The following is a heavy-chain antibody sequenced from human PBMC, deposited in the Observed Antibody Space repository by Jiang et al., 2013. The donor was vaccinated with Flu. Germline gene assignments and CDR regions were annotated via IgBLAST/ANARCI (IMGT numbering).Heavy chain of an antibody. D-gene: IGHD3-10*01. CDR2: INTDHGGT. J-gene: IGHJ5*02. V-gene: IGHV1-3*04. Sequence: GAEVKKPGASVTISCKASGYSFTTYAMHWVRLAPGQRLEWLGWINTDHGGTRYSQKFQGRVTFTRDTSANTAYMELNSLTSEDTGVYYCARMIYSGSGSFYHWFDPWGQGT. CDR3: ARMIYSGSGSFYHWFDP. CDR1: GYSFTTYA.